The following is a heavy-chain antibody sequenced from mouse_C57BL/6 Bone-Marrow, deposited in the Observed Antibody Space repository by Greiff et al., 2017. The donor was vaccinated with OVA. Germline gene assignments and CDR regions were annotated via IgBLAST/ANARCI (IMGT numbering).Heavy chain of an antibody. V-gene: IGHV5-17*03. D-gene: IGHD2-3*01. CDR3: ARHGYYGEFAY. Sequence: EVKLMESGGGLVKPGGSLKLSCAASGFTFSDYGMHWVRQAPEKGLEWVAYISSGGSYTYYPDSVKGRFTIARDNAKNTLYLQMSSLKSEDTAMYYCARHGYYGEFAYWGQGTLVTVSA. J-gene: IGHJ3*01. CDR1: GFTFSDYG. CDR2: ISSGGSYT.